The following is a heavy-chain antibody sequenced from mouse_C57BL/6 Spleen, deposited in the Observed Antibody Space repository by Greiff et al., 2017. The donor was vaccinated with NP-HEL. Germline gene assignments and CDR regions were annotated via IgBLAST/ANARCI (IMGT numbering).Heavy chain of an antibody. CDR2: IRSKSSNYAT. J-gene: IGHJ3*01. CDR1: GFTFNTYA. V-gene: IGHV10-3*01. D-gene: IGHD2-1*01. CDR3: VKENVHGNYFAY. Sequence: EVMLVESGGGLVQPKGSLKLSCAASGFTFNTYAMHWVRQAPGKGLEWVARIRSKSSNYATYYADSVKDRVTISRDDSQSMLYLQMNNLKTEDTAMYYCVKENVHGNYFAYWGQGTLVTVSA.